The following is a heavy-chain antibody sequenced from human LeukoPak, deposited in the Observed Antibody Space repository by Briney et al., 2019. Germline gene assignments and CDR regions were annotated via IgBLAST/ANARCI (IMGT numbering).Heavy chain of an antibody. V-gene: IGHV3-23*01. D-gene: IGHD6-19*01. CDR2: ISGSGDNT. Sequence: GGSLRLSCAASGFSFSSYAMSWVRQAPGKGLEWVSSISGSGDNTYYAESVKGRFTISRDNYKNTLFLQMNSLRAEDTPVFHCAKRSGYTTGWFFDFWGQGTLVTVSS. CDR3: AKRSGYTTGWFFDF. CDR1: GFSFSSYA. J-gene: IGHJ4*02.